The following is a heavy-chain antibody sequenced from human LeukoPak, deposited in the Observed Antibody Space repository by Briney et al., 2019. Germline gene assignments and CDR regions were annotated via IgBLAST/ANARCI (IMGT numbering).Heavy chain of an antibody. Sequence: SETLSLTCAVYGGSFSGYYWSWIRQPPGKGLEWIGEVNHSGSTNYNPSLKSRVTISVDTSKNQFSLKLTSVTAADTAIYYCARDKNSGSFDYWGQGTLVTVSS. J-gene: IGHJ4*02. CDR3: ARDKNSGSFDY. CDR1: GGSFSGYY. D-gene: IGHD3-10*01. CDR2: VNHSGST. V-gene: IGHV4-34*01.